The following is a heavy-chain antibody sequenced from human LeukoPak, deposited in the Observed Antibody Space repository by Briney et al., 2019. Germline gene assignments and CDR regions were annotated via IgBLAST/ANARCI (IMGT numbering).Heavy chain of an antibody. Sequence: GGSLRLSCAASGFTFDDYAMHWVRQAPGKGLEWVSGISWNSGSIGYAGSVKGRFTISRDNAKNSLYLQMNSLRAEDTALYYCAKDADYYYYYVDVWGKGTTVTVSS. CDR1: GFTFDDYA. CDR2: ISWNSGSI. J-gene: IGHJ6*03. CDR3: AKDADYYYYYVDV. V-gene: IGHV3-9*01.